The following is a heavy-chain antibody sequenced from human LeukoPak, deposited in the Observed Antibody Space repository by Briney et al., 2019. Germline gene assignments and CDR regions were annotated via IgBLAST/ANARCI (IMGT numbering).Heavy chain of an antibody. CDR3: ARETTLPTPTNDY. D-gene: IGHD4-23*01. J-gene: IGHJ4*02. CDR2: MYHTGNT. V-gene: IGHV4-38-2*02. Sequence: PSETLSLTCAVSGYSISSGYYWGWIRPSPGKGLEWIGSMYHTGNTNHNPSLKSRVTLSIDTSKNHFPLKLSSVTAADTAVYYCARETTLPTPTNDYWGQGTLVTVSS. CDR1: GYSISSGYY.